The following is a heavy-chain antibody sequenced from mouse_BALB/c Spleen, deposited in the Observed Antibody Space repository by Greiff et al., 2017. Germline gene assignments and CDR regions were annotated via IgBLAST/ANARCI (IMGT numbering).Heavy chain of an antibody. Sequence: QVQLQQSGPQLVRPGASVKISCKASGYSFTSYWMHWVKQRPGQGLEWIGMIDPSDSETRLNQKFKDKATLTVDKSSSTAYMQLSSLTSENSAVYFCARDYGSPFAYWGQGTLVTVSA. J-gene: IGHJ3*01. CDR3: ARDYGSPFAY. CDR2: IDPSDSET. CDR1: GYSFTSYW. V-gene: IGHV1S126*01. D-gene: IGHD1-1*01.